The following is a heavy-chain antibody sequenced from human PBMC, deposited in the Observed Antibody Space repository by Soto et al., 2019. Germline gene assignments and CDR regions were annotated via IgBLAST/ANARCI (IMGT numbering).Heavy chain of an antibody. D-gene: IGHD2-15*01. CDR2: TYYRSKWYN. V-gene: IGHV6-1*01. CDR1: GDSVSSNSAA. Sequence: SQTLSLTCAISGDSVSSNSAAWNWIRQSPSRGLEWLGRTYYRSKWYNDYAVSVKSRITINPDTSKNQFSLQLNSVTPEDTAVYYCALGICSGGSCYGGEFDPWGQGILVSV. CDR3: ALGICSGGSCYGGEFDP. J-gene: IGHJ5*02.